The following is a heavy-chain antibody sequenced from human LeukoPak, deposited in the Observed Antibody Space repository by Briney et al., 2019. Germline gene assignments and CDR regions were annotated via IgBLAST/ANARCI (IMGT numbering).Heavy chain of an antibody. J-gene: IGHJ6*03. D-gene: IGHD3-10*01. CDR3: ARGVVGGSGSYYSYYYYMDV. V-gene: IGHV1-8*01. CDR1: GYTFSSYD. CDR2: MNPNSGNT. Sequence: ASVKVSCKASGYTFSSYDINWVRQATGQGLEWMGWMNPNSGNTGYAQKFQGRVTTTRNTSISTAYMELSSLRSEDTAVYYCARGVVGGSGSYYSYYYYMDVWGKGTTLTISS.